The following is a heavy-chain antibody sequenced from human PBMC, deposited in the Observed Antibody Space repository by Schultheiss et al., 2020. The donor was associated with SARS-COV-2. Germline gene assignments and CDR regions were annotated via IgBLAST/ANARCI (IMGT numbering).Heavy chain of an antibody. V-gene: IGHV4-34*01. D-gene: IGHD2-15*01. CDR3: ARYQYCSGGSCYVLNKLNKTPNFDY. CDR1: GGSFSGYY. J-gene: IGHJ4*02. Sequence: SETLSLTCAVYGGSFSGYYWSWIRQPPGKGLEWIGEINHSGSTNYNSSLKSRVTISLDTSKNQFSLKLTSVTAADTAVYYCARYQYCSGGSCYVLNKLNKTPNFDYWGQGTLVTVSS. CDR2: INHSGST.